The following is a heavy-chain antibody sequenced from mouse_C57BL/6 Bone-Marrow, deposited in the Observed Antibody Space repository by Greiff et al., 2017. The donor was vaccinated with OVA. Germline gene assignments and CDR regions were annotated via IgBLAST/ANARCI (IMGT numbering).Heavy chain of an antibody. V-gene: IGHV1-5*01. CDR2: IYPGNSDT. CDR3: TRSYYYGSSYDFAY. D-gene: IGHD1-1*01. CDR1: GYTFTSYW. Sequence: EVQLQQSGTVLARPGASVKMSCKTSGYTFTSYWMHWVKQRPGQGLEWIGAIYPGNSDTSYNQKFKGKAKLTAVTSASTAYMELSSLTNEDSAVYNCTRSYYYGSSYDFAYWGQGTLVTVSA. J-gene: IGHJ3*01.